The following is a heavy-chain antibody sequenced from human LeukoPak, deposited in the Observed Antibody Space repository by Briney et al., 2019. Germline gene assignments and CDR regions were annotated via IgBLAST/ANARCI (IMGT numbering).Heavy chain of an antibody. J-gene: IGHJ4*02. V-gene: IGHV3-53*01. CDR3: ARAQDDYVWGSYRY. Sequence: GGSLRLSCAASAFTVSSNYMSWVRQAPGKGLQWVSVIYSGGSTYYADSVKGRFTISRDNSKNTLYLQMNSLRAEDTAVYYCARAQDDYVWGSYRYWGQGTLVTVSS. D-gene: IGHD3-16*02. CDR1: AFTVSSNY. CDR2: IYSGGST.